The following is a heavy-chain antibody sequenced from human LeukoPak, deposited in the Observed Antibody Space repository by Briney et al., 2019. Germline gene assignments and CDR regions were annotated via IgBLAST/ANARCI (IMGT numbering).Heavy chain of an antibody. D-gene: IGHD4/OR15-4a*01. J-gene: IGHJ4*02. Sequence: ASVKVSCKASGYTFTTYGFTWVRQAPGQGLEWMGWISAYNGNTNYAQNLQGRVTMATDTSTSTAYMELRSLRSDDTAVYYCARDEGYYGAPLFDYWGQGTLVTVSS. CDR1: GYTFTTYG. CDR2: ISAYNGNT. CDR3: ARDEGYYGAPLFDY. V-gene: IGHV1-18*01.